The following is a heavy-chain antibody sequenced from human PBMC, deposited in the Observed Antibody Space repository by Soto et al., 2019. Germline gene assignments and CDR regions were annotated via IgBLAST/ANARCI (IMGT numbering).Heavy chain of an antibody. Sequence: EVQLLEAGGGLVQPGGSLRLSCAASGFTFSSYAMSWVRQAPGKGLEWVSAISGSGGSTYYADSVKGRFTISRDNSKNTLYLQKNSLRAEDTAVYYCAKDQGGYSSSSLDYWGQGTLVTVSS. CDR1: GFTFSSYA. V-gene: IGHV3-23*01. D-gene: IGHD6-6*01. J-gene: IGHJ4*02. CDR2: ISGSGGST. CDR3: AKDQGGYSSSSLDY.